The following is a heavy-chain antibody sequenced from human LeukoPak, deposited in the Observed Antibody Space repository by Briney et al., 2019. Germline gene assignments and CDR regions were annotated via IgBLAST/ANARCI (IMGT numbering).Heavy chain of an antibody. CDR2: IYPGDSDT. V-gene: IGHV5-51*01. CDR1: GYTFTNYW. D-gene: IGHD5-18*01. J-gene: IGHJ5*02. Sequence: GESLKISCKGSGYTFTNYWIGWVRQMPGKGLEFMGIIYPGDSDTRYSPSFQGQVTISADKSISTAYLQWSSLKASDTAMYYCARHIVDTTLISWFDPWGQGTLVTVSS. CDR3: ARHIVDTTLISWFDP.